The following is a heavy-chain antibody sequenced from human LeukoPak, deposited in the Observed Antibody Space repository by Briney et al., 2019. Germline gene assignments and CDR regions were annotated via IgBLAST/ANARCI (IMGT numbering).Heavy chain of an antibody. J-gene: IGHJ4*02. D-gene: IGHD2-2*01. CDR2: IYTSGST. CDR3: ARGDRSCSSTSCYLSAFDY. V-gene: IGHV4-4*07. Sequence: SETLSLTCTVSGGSISSYYWSWIRQPAGKGLEWIGRIYTSGSTNYNPSLKSRVTISVDKSKNQFSLKLSSVTAAGTAVYYCARGDRSCSSTSCYLSAFDYWGQGTLVTVSS. CDR1: GGSISSYY.